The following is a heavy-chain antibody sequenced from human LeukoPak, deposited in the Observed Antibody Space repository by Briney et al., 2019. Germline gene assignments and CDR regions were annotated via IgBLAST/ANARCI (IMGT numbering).Heavy chain of an antibody. CDR3: ARLGAAAGRDY. CDR1: GGSISNYY. J-gene: IGHJ4*02. V-gene: IGHV4-4*07. CDR2: IYTSGST. Sequence: SETLSLTCTVSGGSISNYYWSWLRQPPGKGLEWIGRIYTSGSTNYNPSLKSRVTMSVDTSKNQFSLKLSSVTAADTAVYYCARLGAAAGRDYWGQGTLVTVSS. D-gene: IGHD6-13*01.